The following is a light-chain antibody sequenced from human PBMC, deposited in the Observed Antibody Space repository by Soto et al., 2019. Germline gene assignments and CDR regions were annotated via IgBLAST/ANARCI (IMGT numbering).Light chain of an antibody. V-gene: IGKV2-30*01. CDR3: MQGTHWYS. Sequence: DVVMTQSPLSLPVTLGQPASISCGSSQSLVYSDGNTYLSWFQQRPGQSPRRLIYKVSNRDSGVPDRFSSSGSGTDFTLKISRVEAEDVAVYYRMQGTHWYSFGQGTKLEIK. J-gene: IGKJ2*01. CDR1: QSLVYSDGNTY. CDR2: KVS.